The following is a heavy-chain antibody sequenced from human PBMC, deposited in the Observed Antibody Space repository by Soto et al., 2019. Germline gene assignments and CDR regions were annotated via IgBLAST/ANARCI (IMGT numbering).Heavy chain of an antibody. CDR3: ARDSTTMVRGVNLYYFDY. V-gene: IGHV3-66*01. CDR2: IYSGGST. J-gene: IGHJ4*02. CDR1: GFTVSSNY. D-gene: IGHD3-10*01. Sequence: GGSLRLSCAASGFTVSSNYMSWVRQAPGKGLEWVSVIYSGGSTYYADSVKGRFTISRDNSKNTLYLQMNSLRAEDTAVYYCARDSTTMVRGVNLYYFDYWGQGTLVTVSS.